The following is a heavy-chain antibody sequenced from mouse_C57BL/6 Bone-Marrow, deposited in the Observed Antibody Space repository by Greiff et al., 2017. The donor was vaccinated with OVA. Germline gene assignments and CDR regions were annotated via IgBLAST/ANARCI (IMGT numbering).Heavy chain of an antibody. CDR1: GYTFTSYW. CDR3: AKIPLHYYAMDY. CDR2: IHPNSGST. D-gene: IGHD5-1-1*01. Sequence: QVQLQQPGAELVKPGASVKLSCKASGYTFTSYWMHWVKQRPGQGLEWIGMIHPNSGSTNYNEKFKSKATLTVDKSSSTAYMQLSSLTSEDSAVYYCAKIPLHYYAMDYWGQGTSVTVSS. V-gene: IGHV1-64*01. J-gene: IGHJ4*01.